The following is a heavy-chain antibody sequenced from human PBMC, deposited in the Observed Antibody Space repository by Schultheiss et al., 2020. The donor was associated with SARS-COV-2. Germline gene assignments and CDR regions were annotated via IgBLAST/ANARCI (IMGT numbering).Heavy chain of an antibody. D-gene: IGHD2-2*03. CDR1: GFTFSSYE. J-gene: IGHJ6*02. CDR3: AKGGYCSSSSCFPPYYLSFYHGVDV. CDR2: IWYDGSNK. Sequence: GESLKISCAASGFTFSSYEMNWVRQAPGKGLEWVAVIWYDGSNKYYADSVKGRFTIFRDNSKNTLYLQMNSLRSEDTALYYCAKGGYCSSSSCFPPYYLSFYHGVDVWGQGTTVTVSS. V-gene: IGHV3-30*02.